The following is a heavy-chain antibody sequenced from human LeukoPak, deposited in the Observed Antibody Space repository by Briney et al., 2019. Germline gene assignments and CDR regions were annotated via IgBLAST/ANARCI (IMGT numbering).Heavy chain of an antibody. V-gene: IGHV3-23*01. CDR3: AKDTSGWYDLGSFDI. Sequence: GGSLRLSCAASKFTFRNYAMSWVRQAPGRGLEWVAAITDGGGSTYYADSVKGRFTISRDNSKDTLYLQMYSLRAEDTAKYYCAKDTSGWYDLGSFDIWGQGTMVTVSS. CDR1: KFTFRNYA. CDR2: ITDGGGST. D-gene: IGHD6-19*01. J-gene: IGHJ3*02.